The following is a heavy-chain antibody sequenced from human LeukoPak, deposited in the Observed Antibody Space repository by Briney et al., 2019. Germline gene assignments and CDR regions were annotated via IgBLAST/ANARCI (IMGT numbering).Heavy chain of an antibody. J-gene: IGHJ1*01. CDR1: GFTFSRYW. CDR2: IKSDGKT. CDR3: ARAPSEVGGYYPEYFRH. V-gene: IGHV3-74*01. D-gene: IGHD3-3*01. Sequence: GGSLRLSCEASGFTFSRYWMHWVRQAPGKGLVWVSRIKSDGKTNYADSVKGRFTISRDNAKNTVSMQMNSLRADDTGVYYCARAPSEVGGYYPEYFRHWGQGTLVTVSS.